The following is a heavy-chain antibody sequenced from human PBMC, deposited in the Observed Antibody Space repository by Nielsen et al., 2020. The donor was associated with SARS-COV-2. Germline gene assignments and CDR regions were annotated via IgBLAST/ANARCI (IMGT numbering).Heavy chain of an antibody. J-gene: IGHJ3*02. CDR3: ASSIAVAGTDAFDI. CDR2: INAGNGNT. D-gene: IGHD6-19*01. Sequence: ASVKVSCKASGYTFTSYAMHWVRQAPGQRLEWMGWINAGNGNTKYLQKFQGRVTITRDTSASTAYMELSSLRSEDTAVYYCASSIAVAGTDAFDIWGQGTMVTVSS. CDR1: GYTFTSYA. V-gene: IGHV1-3*01.